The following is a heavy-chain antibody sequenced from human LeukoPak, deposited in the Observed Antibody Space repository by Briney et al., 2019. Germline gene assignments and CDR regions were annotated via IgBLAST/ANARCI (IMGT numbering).Heavy chain of an antibody. CDR2: IYYSGST. V-gene: IGHV4-31*11. Sequence: PSETLSLTCAVYGGSFSGYYWSWIRQPPGKGLEWVGYIYYSGSTYYNPSLKSRVTISVDTSKNQFSLKLSFVTAADTAVYYCARGRGLDGDPGDYYYYYGMDVWGQGTTVTVSS. CDR1: GGSFSGYY. CDR3: ARGRGLDGDPGDYYYYYGMDV. J-gene: IGHJ6*02. D-gene: IGHD4-17*01.